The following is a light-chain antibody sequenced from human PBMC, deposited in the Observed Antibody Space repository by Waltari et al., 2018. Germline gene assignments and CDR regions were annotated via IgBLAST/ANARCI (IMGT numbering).Light chain of an antibody. CDR3: SSFTTNDIGV. V-gene: IGLV2-14*01. J-gene: IGLJ3*02. Sequence: QSALTQPASVSGSPGQSITVSCTGASSDFGAFRHVSWYQHHPGEAPKLIIYEVSNRPSGVSSRFSASKSGDTASLTISGLQPEDEADYYCSSFTTNDIGVFGGGTKVTVL. CDR2: EVS. CDR1: SSDFGAFRH.